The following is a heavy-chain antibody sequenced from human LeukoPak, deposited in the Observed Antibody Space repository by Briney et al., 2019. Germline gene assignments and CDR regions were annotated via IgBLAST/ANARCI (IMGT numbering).Heavy chain of an antibody. V-gene: IGHV3-33*06. J-gene: IGHJ4*02. CDR3: VKGAMVIEYYFDY. D-gene: IGHD5-18*01. Sequence: PGRSLRLSCAASGFTFSSYGMHWVRQAPGKGLEWVAVIWYDGSNKYYADSVKGRFTISRDNSKNTLHLQMSSLRAEDTAVYYCVKGAMVIEYYFDYWGQGTLVTVSS. CDR1: GFTFSSYG. CDR2: IWYDGSNK.